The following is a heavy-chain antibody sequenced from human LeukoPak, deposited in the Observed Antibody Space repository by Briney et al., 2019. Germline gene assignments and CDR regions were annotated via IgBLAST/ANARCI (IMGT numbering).Heavy chain of an antibody. Sequence: GESLKISCKGSGYSFTSFWITWVRQMPGKGLEWMGTIGPSDSYANHSPSFQGHVTMSSDKSISTAYLQWSSLQASDTAMYYCGRSGESYSWPYWGQGTLVTVSS. CDR3: GRSGESYSWPY. CDR2: IGPSDSYA. CDR1: GYSFTSFW. J-gene: IGHJ4*02. D-gene: IGHD5-18*01. V-gene: IGHV5-10-1*01.